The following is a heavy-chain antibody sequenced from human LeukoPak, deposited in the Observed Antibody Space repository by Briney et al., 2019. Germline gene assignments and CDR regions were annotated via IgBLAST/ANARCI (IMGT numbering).Heavy chain of an antibody. CDR2: IHYTVAT. J-gene: IGHJ4*02. Sequence: SETLSLTCAVYGGSITGYYWSWIRHTPGGGLEWVGEIHYTVATSYNPSLRSRATISTDTSKNQFSLRLSSVTAADTAVYYCARGNILTGYCFDFWGQRALVTVSS. CDR1: GGSITGYY. D-gene: IGHD3-9*01. V-gene: IGHV4-34*01. CDR3: ARGNILTGYCFDF.